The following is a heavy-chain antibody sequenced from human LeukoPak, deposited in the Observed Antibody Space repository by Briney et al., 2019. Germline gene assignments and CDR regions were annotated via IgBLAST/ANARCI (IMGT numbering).Heavy chain of an antibody. Sequence: GGSLRLSCAVSGFTFRNHWMHWVRQAPGKGLVWVSRVNSDGSSTRYADSVKGRFTISRDNAKNTLYLRMNSLRAEDTAVYYCVRFGEFALDYWGQGTVVTVSS. V-gene: IGHV3-74*01. J-gene: IGHJ4*02. CDR1: GFTFRNHW. CDR3: VRFGEFALDY. D-gene: IGHD3-10*01. CDR2: VNSDGSST.